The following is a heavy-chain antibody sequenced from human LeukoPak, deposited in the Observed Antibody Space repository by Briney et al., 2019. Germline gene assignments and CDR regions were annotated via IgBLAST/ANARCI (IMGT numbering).Heavy chain of an antibody. D-gene: IGHD3-22*01. Sequence: ASVKVSCKASGYTFTGYYIHWVRQAPGQGPEWMGWISTNGGGTNYGQKFQGRVTMTRDTSISTANMELSRLTSDDTAVYYCARGLAVVSPFDFWGQGTLVTVSS. J-gene: IGHJ4*02. CDR2: ISTNGGGT. CDR1: GYTFTGYY. V-gene: IGHV1-2*02. CDR3: ARGLAVVSPFDF.